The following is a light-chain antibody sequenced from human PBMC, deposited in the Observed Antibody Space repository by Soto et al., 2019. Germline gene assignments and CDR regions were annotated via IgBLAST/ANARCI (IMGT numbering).Light chain of an antibody. J-gene: IGKJ5*01. Sequence: DIQFTRSPTLLCASVLYGDNIKCRASQGISSYLGWYQQKAGKAPKLLIYAASTLQSGVPSRFSGSGSGTGFTLTISSLQPEDFATYYCQQLNSYLFTFGQGTRLEIK. CDR2: AAS. V-gene: IGKV1-9*01. CDR3: QQLNSYLFT. CDR1: QGISSY.